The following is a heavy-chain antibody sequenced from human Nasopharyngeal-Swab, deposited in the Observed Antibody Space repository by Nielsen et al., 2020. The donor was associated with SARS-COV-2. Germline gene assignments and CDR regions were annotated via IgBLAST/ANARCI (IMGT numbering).Heavy chain of an antibody. CDR3: AKEVTGYCSGGSCYSANWYFDL. J-gene: IGHJ2*01. D-gene: IGHD2-15*01. Sequence: GGSLRLSCAASGFTFDDYAMHWVRQAPGKGLEWVSGISWNSDSIGYADSVKGRFTISRDNAKNSLYLQMNSLRAEDTALYYCAKEVTGYCSGGSCYSANWYFDLWGRGTLVTVSS. CDR1: GFTFDDYA. V-gene: IGHV3-9*01. CDR2: ISWNSDSI.